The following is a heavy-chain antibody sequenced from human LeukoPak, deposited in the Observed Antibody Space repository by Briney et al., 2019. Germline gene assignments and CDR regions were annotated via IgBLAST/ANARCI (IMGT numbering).Heavy chain of an antibody. CDR3: ARERITMISEAFDI. CDR2: IYSGGST. D-gene: IGHD3-22*01. J-gene: IGHJ3*02. CDR1: GFTVSSNY. Sequence: GGSLRLSYAASGFTVSSNYMSWVRQAPGKGLEWVSVIYSGGSTYYADSVKGRFTISRDNSKNTLFLQMNSLRPEDTAVYYCARERITMISEAFDIWGQGTMVTVSS. V-gene: IGHV3-66*01.